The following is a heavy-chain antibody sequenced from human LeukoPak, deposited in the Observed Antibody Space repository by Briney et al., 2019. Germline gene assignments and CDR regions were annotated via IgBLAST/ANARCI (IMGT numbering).Heavy chain of an antibody. CDR2: ISGSGGST. V-gene: IGHV3-23*01. D-gene: IGHD3-22*01. J-gene: IGHJ4*02. Sequence: GGSLRLSCAASGFTFSSYAMSWVRQAPGKGLEWVSAISGSGGSTYYADSVKGWFTISRDNSKNTLYLQMNSLRAEDTAVYYCAKDYYDSSGYYWDYWGQGTLVTVSS. CDR1: GFTFSSYA. CDR3: AKDYYDSSGYYWDY.